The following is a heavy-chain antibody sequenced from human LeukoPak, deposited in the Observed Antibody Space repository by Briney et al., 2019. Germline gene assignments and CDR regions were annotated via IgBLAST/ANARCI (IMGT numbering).Heavy chain of an antibody. V-gene: IGHV1-3*01. CDR3: ARALAARYYYYYYGMDV. D-gene: IGHD2-15*01. Sequence: ASVKVSCKVSGYTLTELSMHWVRQAPGQRLEWMGWINAGNGNTKYSQKFQGRVTITRDTSASTAYMELSSLRSEDTAVYYCARALAARYYYYYYGMDVWGQGTTVTVSS. CDR1: GYTLTELS. J-gene: IGHJ6*02. CDR2: INAGNGNT.